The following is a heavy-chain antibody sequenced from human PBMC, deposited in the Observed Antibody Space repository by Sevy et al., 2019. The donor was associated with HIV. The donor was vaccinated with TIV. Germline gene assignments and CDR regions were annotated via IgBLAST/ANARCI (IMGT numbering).Heavy chain of an antibody. CDR2: IDSDGSST. CDR1: GFTFSSYW. Sequence: GGSLRLSCAASGFTFSSYWMHWVRQAPGKGLVWVSRIDSDGSSTSYADSVKGRFTISRDNANNTLYLQMNSLRADDTAVYYCARATYGGYVPYWGQGTLVTVSS. V-gene: IGHV3-74*01. D-gene: IGHD5-12*01. CDR3: ARATYGGYVPY. J-gene: IGHJ4*02.